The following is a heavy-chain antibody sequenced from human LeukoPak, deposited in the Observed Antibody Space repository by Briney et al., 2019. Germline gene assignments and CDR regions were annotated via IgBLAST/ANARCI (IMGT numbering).Heavy chain of an antibody. CDR1: GFTFNIYS. V-gene: IGHV3-23*01. Sequence: PGGSLRPSCAASGFTFNIYSMSWVRQAPGKGLEWVSSITSSGDATFYADSVKDRFTISRDNSKNTLYLQMSRPRAEDTAVYYCAKDRPNYHESNGHYYRPNGDYWGQGTLVTVSS. J-gene: IGHJ4*02. CDR3: AKDRPNYHESNGHYYRPNGDY. CDR2: ITSSGDAT. D-gene: IGHD3-22*01.